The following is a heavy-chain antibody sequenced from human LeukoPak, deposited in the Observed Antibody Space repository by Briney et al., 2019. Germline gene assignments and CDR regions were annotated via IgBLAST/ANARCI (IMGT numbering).Heavy chain of an antibody. Sequence: PGGSLRLSCAASGFTFSSYAMSWVRQAPGKGLEWVSAISGSDGSTYYADSVKGRFTIARDNSKNTLYLQMNSLRAEDTAVYYCAKALDTPWSGNWFDPWGQGTLVTVSS. CDR3: AKALDTPWSGNWFDP. CDR1: GFTFSSYA. D-gene: IGHD1-1*01. CDR2: ISGSDGST. V-gene: IGHV3-23*01. J-gene: IGHJ5*02.